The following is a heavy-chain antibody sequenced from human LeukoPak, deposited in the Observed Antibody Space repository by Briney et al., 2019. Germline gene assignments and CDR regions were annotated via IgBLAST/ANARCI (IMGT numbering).Heavy chain of an antibody. J-gene: IGHJ4*01. CDR3: AKPRDSRALFGY. Sequence: PGGSLRLSCVASGFTFSGYAMSWVRQSPGKGLEWVSMSVGTDSSYYADSVKGRLTISRDNSKNTLYLEMNSLRAEDTAVYYCAKPRDSRALFGYWGHGTLVTVSS. V-gene: IGHV3-23*01. CDR2: MSVGTDSS. D-gene: IGHD3-22*01. CDR1: GFTFSGYA.